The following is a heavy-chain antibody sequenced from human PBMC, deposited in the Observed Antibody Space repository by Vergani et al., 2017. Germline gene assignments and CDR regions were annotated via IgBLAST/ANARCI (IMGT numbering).Heavy chain of an antibody. Sequence: QVQLVQSGAEVKKPGASVKVSCKASGYTFTGYYMHWVRQAPGQGLEWMGWINPNSGGTNYAQKFQGRVTMTRDTSISTAYMELSRLRSDDTAVYYCARELPRRPSVSGSYYKGGRFDPWGQGTLVTVSS. CDR3: ARELPRRPSVSGSYYKGGRFDP. CDR2: INPNSGGT. CDR1: GYTFTGYY. D-gene: IGHD3-10*01. J-gene: IGHJ5*02. V-gene: IGHV1-2*02.